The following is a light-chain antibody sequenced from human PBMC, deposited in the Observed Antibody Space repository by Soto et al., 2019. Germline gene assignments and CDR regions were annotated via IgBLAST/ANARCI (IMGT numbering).Light chain of an antibody. Sequence: EIVLTQSPGTLSLSPGERATLSCSASQSVSSSYLAWYQQKPGQAPRLLIYGASSRATGIPDRFSGSGSGTDFTLTISRLEPEDFAVYYCQQYGSSHWTFGQGTKVEIK. CDR2: GAS. V-gene: IGKV3-20*01. J-gene: IGKJ1*01. CDR1: QSVSSSY. CDR3: QQYGSSHWT.